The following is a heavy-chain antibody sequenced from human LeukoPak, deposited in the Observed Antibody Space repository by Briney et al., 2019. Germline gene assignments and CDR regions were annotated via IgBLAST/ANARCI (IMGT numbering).Heavy chain of an antibody. Sequence: PGGSLRLSCAASGFTFSSYAMSWVRQAPGKGLEWVSAISGSGGSTYYADSVKGRFTISRDNSKNALYLQMNSLRAEDTAVYYCAKDHYGDYVEYFDYWGQGTLVTVSS. CDR1: GFTFSSYA. V-gene: IGHV3-23*01. D-gene: IGHD4-17*01. CDR2: ISGSGGST. CDR3: AKDHYGDYVEYFDY. J-gene: IGHJ4*02.